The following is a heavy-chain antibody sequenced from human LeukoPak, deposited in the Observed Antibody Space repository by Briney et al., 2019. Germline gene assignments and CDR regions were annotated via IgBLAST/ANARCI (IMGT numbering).Heavy chain of an antibody. CDR2: IYSGHNT. D-gene: IGHD3-22*01. CDR1: EFIVSSNY. V-gene: IGHV3-53*01. CDR3: ARALNYDSSGYSPLYYFDY. J-gene: IGHJ4*02. Sequence: PGGSLRLSCAASEFIVSSNYMSWVRQAPGKGLEWVSVIYSGHNTYYADSVKGRFTISRDNSKNTLYLQMNSLRAEDTAVYYCARALNYDSSGYSPLYYFDYWGQGTLVTVSS.